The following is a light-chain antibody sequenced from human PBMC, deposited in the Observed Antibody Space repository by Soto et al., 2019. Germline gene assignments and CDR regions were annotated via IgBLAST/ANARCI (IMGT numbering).Light chain of an antibody. CDR3: QKYYSARWT. Sequence: DIQMTQSPSSLSASVGDRVTITCRASQGISNYLAWYQQKPGQVPKLLIYAASTLQSGVPSRFSGSGSGTDFTLTISSLQPEDVATYYCQKYYSARWTFGQGTRVDIE. CDR2: AAS. V-gene: IGKV1-27*01. J-gene: IGKJ1*01. CDR1: QGISNY.